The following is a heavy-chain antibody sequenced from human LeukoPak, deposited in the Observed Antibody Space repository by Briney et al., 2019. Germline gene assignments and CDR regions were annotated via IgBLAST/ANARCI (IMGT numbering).Heavy chain of an antibody. CDR2: ISGSGGST. D-gene: IGHD3-10*01. V-gene: IGHV3-23*01. Sequence: GGSLRLSCAASGFTFSSYAMSWVRQAPGKGVEGVSAISGSGGSTYYADSVKGRFTIPRDNSKNTLYLQMNSLRAEDTAVYYCAKDRELLWFGELLPFDYWGQGTLVTVSS. J-gene: IGHJ4*02. CDR1: GFTFSSYA. CDR3: AKDRELLWFGELLPFDY.